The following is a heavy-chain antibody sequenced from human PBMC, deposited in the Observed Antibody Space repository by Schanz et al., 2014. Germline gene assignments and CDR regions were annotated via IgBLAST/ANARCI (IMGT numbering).Heavy chain of an antibody. V-gene: IGHV3-23*04. CDR2: ISASGGDT. J-gene: IGHJ4*02. D-gene: IGHD6-25*01. CDR1: GFTLSSYG. CDR3: AKVRYSSGWRGDYFDE. Sequence: EVHLVESGGGLVQPGGSLRLSCAASGFTLSSYGMHWVRQAPGKGLEWLSVISASGGDTYYADSVKGRFTISRDNSKNTLYLQMNSLRAEDTAVYYCAKVRYSSGWRGDYFDEWGQGTLVTVAS.